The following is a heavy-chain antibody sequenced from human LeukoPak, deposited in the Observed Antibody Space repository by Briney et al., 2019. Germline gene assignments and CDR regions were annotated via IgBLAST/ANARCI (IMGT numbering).Heavy chain of an antibody. CDR1: GGSLSHYY. J-gene: IGHJ5*02. D-gene: IGHD3-10*01. V-gene: IGHV4-34*01. Sequence: PSETLSLTCAVYGGSLSHYYWSWIRQPPGKGLEWIGEINHSGSTNYNPSLKSRVTISVDMSKNQFSLGLTSVTAADTAVYYCARGPASGSNFAWFDPWGQGTLVTVSS. CDR2: INHSGST. CDR3: ARGPASGSNFAWFDP.